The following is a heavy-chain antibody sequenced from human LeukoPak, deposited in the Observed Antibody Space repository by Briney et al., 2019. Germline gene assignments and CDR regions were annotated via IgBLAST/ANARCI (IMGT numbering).Heavy chain of an antibody. D-gene: IGHD3-22*01. CDR1: GFTFTTYA. CDR2: ISVSGSST. CDR3: AKDTDKYYYDSSGDDAFDI. J-gene: IGHJ3*02. V-gene: IGHV3-23*01. Sequence: GGSLRLSCAASGFTFTTYAMSWVRQAPGKGLEWVSAISVSGSSTYYADSVKGRFTISRDNPRNTLYLQMNSLRAGDTAVYYCAKDTDKYYYDSSGDDAFDIWGQGAMVTVS.